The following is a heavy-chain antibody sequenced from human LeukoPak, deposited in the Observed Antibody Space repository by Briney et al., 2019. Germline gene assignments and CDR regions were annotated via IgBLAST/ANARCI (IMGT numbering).Heavy chain of an antibody. V-gene: IGHV3-30*18. CDR2: ISYDGSNK. CDR1: GFTFSSYG. D-gene: IGHD3-22*01. CDR3: AKDPSGVYDSSGYYYGRWAFDI. J-gene: IGHJ3*02. Sequence: PGGSLRLYCAASGFTFSSYGMHWGRQAPGKGLEWVAVISYDGSNKYYADSVKGRFTISRDNSKNTLYLQMNSLRAEDTAVYYCAKDPSGVYDSSGYYYGRWAFDIWGQGTMVTVSS.